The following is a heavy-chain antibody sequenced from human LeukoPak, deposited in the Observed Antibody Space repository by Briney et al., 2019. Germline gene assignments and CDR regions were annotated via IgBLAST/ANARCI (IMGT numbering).Heavy chain of an antibody. V-gene: IGHV1-8*01. CDR1: GYTFTSYD. D-gene: IGHD7-27*01. CDR3: ARAPRPWGLDY. J-gene: IGHJ4*02. CDR2: MNPNSGAT. Sequence: ASVKVSCKASGYTFTSYDFNWLRQATGQGPEWMGWMNPNSGATGYAQKFQGRVTMTRGASTNTAYMELSSLTSEDTAVYYCARAPRPWGLDYWGQGNLVTVSS.